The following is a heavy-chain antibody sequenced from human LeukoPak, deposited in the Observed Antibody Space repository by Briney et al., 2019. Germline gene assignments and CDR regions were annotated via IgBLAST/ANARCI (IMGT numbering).Heavy chain of an antibody. CDR3: ARAGTSGWYGEY. CDR2: IAYNGNT. Sequence: SETLSLTRTVSGGSISGYYWKWIRQPPGKGLEWVGYIAYNGNTNYSPTLKSRLTMSVDTSKNQFSLRLRSVTAADTAVYYCARAGTSGWYGEYWGQGTLVTVSS. D-gene: IGHD6-19*01. CDR1: GGSISGYY. J-gene: IGHJ4*02. V-gene: IGHV4-59*01.